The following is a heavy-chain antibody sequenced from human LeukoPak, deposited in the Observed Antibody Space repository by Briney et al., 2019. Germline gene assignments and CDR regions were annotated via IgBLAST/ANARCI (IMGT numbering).Heavy chain of an antibody. CDR1: GGTFSSYA. V-gene: IGHV1-69*13. J-gene: IGHJ4*02. CDR2: IIPIFGTA. CDR3: AGYDYGDHALDY. Sequence: ASVKVSCTASGGTFSSYAISWVRQAPGQGLEWMGGIIPIFGTANYAQKFQGRVTITADESTSTAYMELSSLRSEDTAVYYCAGYDYGDHALDYWGQGTPVTVSS. D-gene: IGHD4-17*01.